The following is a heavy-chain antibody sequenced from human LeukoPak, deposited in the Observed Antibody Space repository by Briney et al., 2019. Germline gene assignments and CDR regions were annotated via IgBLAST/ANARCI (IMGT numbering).Heavy chain of an antibody. CDR2: INPNSGGT. Sequence: ASVKVSCKASGYTFTGYYMHWVRQAPGQGLEWMGWINPNSGGTNYAQKFQGRITMTRDTSISTAYMELSRLRSDDTAVYYCARAADTYYYDSSGYYLDFDYWGQGTLVTVSS. CDR1: GYTFTGYY. D-gene: IGHD3-22*01. V-gene: IGHV1-2*02. CDR3: ARAADTYYYDSSGYYLDFDY. J-gene: IGHJ4*02.